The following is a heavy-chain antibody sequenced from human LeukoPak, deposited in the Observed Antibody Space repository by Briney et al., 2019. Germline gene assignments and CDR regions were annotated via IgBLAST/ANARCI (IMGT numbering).Heavy chain of an antibody. J-gene: IGHJ4*02. Sequence: SETLSLTCTVSGGSISSHYWSWIRQPAGKGLEWIGRIYTSGSTNYNPSLKSRVTMSVDTSKNQFSLKLSSVTAADTAVYYCAGIAVAGTEYDYWGQGTLVTVSS. CDR1: GGSISSHY. V-gene: IGHV4-4*07. D-gene: IGHD6-19*01. CDR2: IYTSGST. CDR3: AGIAVAGTEYDY.